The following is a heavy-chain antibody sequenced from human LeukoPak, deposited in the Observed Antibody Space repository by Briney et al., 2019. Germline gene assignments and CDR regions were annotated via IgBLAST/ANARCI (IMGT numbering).Heavy chain of an antibody. CDR3: AKDGGLWVSAHWGDS. CDR1: GFTFTSYS. CDR2: ISGGGGST. Sequence: GGSLRLSCAASGFTFTSYSMNWVRQAPGEGLEWVSTISGGGGSTYYADSVKGRFTISRDNSKNTLYLQVNSLRAEDTAVYYCAKDGGLWVSAHWGDSWGRGTLVTVSS. V-gene: IGHV3-23*01. J-gene: IGHJ4*02. D-gene: IGHD7-27*01.